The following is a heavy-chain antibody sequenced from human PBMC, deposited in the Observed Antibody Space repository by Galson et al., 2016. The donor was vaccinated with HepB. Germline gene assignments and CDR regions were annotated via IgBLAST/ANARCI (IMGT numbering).Heavy chain of an antibody. V-gene: IGHV3-74*01. CDR3: AGYNYYAMDV. J-gene: IGHJ6*02. Sequence: SLRLSCAASGFTFSDYWMHWVRQAPGKGLVWVSRINSDGSSTSYADSVKGRFTISRDNAKNTVYLQMNSLRVEDTAVYYCAGYNYYAMDVWGQGTTVIVSS. CDR1: GFTFSDYW. CDR2: INSDGSST.